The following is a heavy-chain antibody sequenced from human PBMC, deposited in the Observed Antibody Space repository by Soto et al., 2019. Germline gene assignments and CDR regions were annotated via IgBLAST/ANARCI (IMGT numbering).Heavy chain of an antibody. Sequence: GGSLRLSCAASGFTFSIYGMHWVRQAPGKGLEWVAAISYHGSNKYYADSVKGRFTISRDNSKNTLYLQMNSLTSEDTAVYYCARDRSADRFVQYFQHWGPGTLVTVSS. J-gene: IGHJ1*01. V-gene: IGHV3-30*03. CDR2: ISYHGSNK. CDR3: ARDRSADRFVQYFQH. D-gene: IGHD6-19*01. CDR1: GFTFSIYG.